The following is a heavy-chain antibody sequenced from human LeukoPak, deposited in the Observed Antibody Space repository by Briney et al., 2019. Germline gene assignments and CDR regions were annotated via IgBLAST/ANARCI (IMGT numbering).Heavy chain of an antibody. J-gene: IGHJ5*02. V-gene: IGHV3-7*03. D-gene: IGHD6-13*01. CDR1: RFTFSSYY. Sequence: GGSLRLSCAASRFTFSSYYMSWVRQAPGKGLEWVANINQDGSEKYYVDSVKGRFTISRDNAKNSLFLQMNSLRAEDTAVYYCAGAAAGTWYWFDPWGQGTLVTVSS. CDR2: INQDGSEK. CDR3: AGAAAGTWYWFDP.